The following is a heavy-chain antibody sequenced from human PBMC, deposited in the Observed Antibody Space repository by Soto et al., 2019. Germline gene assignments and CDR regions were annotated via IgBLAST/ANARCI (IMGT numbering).Heavy chain of an antibody. J-gene: IGHJ4*02. V-gene: IGHV4-59*08. CDR1: GVSISSYY. D-gene: IGHD5-18*01. CDR3: ERRYGSCFDY. Sequence: SETLSLTCTVSGVSISSYYWSWIRQPPGKGLEWIGYIYYSGSTNYNPSLKSRVTISVDTSKNQFSLKLSSVTAADTAVYYCERRYGSCFDYWGQGTLVTVSS. CDR2: IYYSGST.